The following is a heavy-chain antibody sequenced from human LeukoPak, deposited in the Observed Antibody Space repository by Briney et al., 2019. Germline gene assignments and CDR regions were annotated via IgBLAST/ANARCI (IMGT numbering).Heavy chain of an antibody. CDR2: IKSDGGST. V-gene: IGHV3-74*01. J-gene: IGHJ4*02. D-gene: IGHD1-1*01. Sequence: GGSLRLSCAASGFTFSSHWMHWVRQAPGKGLVCVSRIKSDGGSTSYADSVKGRFTISRDGAKNTLYLQMNSLRAEDTAVYYCARAYNSHFDYWGQGALVTVSS. CDR1: GFTFSSHW. CDR3: ARAYNSHFDY.